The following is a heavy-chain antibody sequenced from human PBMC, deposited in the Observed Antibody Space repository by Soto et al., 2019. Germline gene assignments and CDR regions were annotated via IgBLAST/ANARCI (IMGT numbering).Heavy chain of an antibody. CDR3: SFQESTTVTMFEY. CDR1: GFSLVTFW. CDR2: IKSKTDGGTT. D-gene: IGHD4-17*01. Sequence: EVQLVESGGGLVKPGGSLRLSGAALGFSLVTFWRGWFGQVPGKGLEWVGRIKSKTDGGTTDYAAPVKGRFTISRDDSKTTLYLQMNSLKTEDTAVYYCSFQESTTVTMFEYWGQGTLVTVSS. V-gene: IGHV3-15*01. J-gene: IGHJ4*02.